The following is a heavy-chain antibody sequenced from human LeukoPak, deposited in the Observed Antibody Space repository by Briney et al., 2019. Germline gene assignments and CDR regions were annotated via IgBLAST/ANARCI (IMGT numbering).Heavy chain of an antibody. J-gene: IGHJ4*02. D-gene: IGHD2-2*02. Sequence: GRSLRLSCAASGFTFSSHVMHWVRQAPGKGLEWVAVISNDGSNKYYADSVKGRFTISRDTSKNTLYLQMNSLRAEDTAVYYCAGLGYCTSTNCYIDYWGQGTVVTVSS. CDR1: GFTFSSHV. CDR2: ISNDGSNK. CDR3: AGLGYCTSTNCYIDY. V-gene: IGHV3-30*04.